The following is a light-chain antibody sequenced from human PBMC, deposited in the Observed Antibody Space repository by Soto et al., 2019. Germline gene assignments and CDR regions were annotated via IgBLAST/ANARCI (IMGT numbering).Light chain of an antibody. CDR3: SSYSGSSTLVV. CDR1: NSDVGAYNL. J-gene: IGLJ2*01. CDR2: DVS. Sequence: QSVLTQPASVSGSPGQSIAISCTGTNSDVGAYNLVSWYQQHPGKAPKLMIYDVSIRPSGVSTRFSGSKSGNTASLTISGLQAEDEADYYCSSYSGSSTLVVFGGGTKVTVL. V-gene: IGLV2-14*03.